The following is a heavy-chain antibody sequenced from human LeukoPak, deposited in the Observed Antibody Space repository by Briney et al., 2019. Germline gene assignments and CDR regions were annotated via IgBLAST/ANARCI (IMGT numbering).Heavy chain of an antibody. CDR3: ARQVSPSYCGGDCYIDY. CDR1: GGSIDTYC. V-gene: IGHV4-4*07. CDR2: IYASGNT. J-gene: IGHJ4*02. Sequence: SETLSLTCTVSGGSIDTYCWGWIRQPAGKGLEWIGRIYASGNTTYNPSLKSRVTMSLDTSKNQFSLKLSSVTAADTAVYYCARQVSPSYCGGDCYIDYWGQGTLVTVSS. D-gene: IGHD2-21*02.